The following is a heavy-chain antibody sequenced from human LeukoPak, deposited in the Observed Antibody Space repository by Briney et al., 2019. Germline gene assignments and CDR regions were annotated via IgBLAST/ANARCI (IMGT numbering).Heavy chain of an antibody. Sequence: PSETLSLTCTVSGGSISSYYWCWIRQPAGKGLEWIGRIYTSGSTNYNPSLKSRVTMSVDTSKNQFSLKLSSVTAADTAVYYCARDTRRDPAAVAEIHLPGWFDPWGQGTLVTVSS. J-gene: IGHJ5*02. CDR1: GGSISSYY. CDR2: IYTSGST. CDR3: ARDTRRDPAAVAEIHLPGWFDP. D-gene: IGHD6-19*01. V-gene: IGHV4-4*07.